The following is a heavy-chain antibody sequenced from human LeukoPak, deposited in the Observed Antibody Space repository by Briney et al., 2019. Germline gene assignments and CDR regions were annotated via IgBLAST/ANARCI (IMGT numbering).Heavy chain of an antibody. CDR2: INHSGNT. Sequence: NASETLSLTCAVYGGSFSGYYWSWIRQPPGKGLEWIGEINHSGNTNYNPSLKSRVTISVDTSKNQFSLKLSSVTAADTAVYYCARANDYYDSSGYYRNFDYWGQGTLVTVSS. J-gene: IGHJ4*02. V-gene: IGHV4-34*01. CDR3: ARANDYYDSSGYYRNFDY. CDR1: GGSFSGYY. D-gene: IGHD3-22*01.